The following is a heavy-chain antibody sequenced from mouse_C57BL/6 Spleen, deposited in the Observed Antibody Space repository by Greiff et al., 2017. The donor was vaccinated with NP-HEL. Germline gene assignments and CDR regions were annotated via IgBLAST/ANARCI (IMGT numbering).Heavy chain of an antibody. CDR2: INPGSGGT. V-gene: IGHV1-54*01. CDR3: ERGRDDYDGYYAMDY. D-gene: IGHD2-4*01. CDR1: GYAFTNYL. Sequence: VQLQQSGAELVRPGTSVTVSCKASGYAFTNYLIEWVKQRPGQGLEWIGVINPGSGGTNYNEKFKGKATLTADKSSSTAYMQLSSLTSEDSAVYVCERGRDDYDGYYAMDYWGQGTTVTVSS. J-gene: IGHJ4*01.